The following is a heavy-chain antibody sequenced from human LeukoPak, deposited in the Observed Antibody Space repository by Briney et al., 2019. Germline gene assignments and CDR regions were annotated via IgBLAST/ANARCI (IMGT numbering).Heavy chain of an antibody. CDR3: ARGRPYCSSTSCYPYNWFDP. D-gene: IGHD2-2*01. CDR1: GGTFSSYA. J-gene: IGHJ5*02. V-gene: IGHV1-69*01. CDR2: IIPIFGTA. Sequence: ASVKVSCKASGGTFSSYAISWVRQAPGQGLEWMGGIIPIFGTANYAQKFQGRVTITADESTSTAYMELSSLRSEDTAVYYCARGRPYCSSTSCYPYNWFDPWGQGTLVTVSS.